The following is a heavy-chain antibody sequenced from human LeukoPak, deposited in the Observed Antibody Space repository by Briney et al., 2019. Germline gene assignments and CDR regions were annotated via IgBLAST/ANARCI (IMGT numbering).Heavy chain of an antibody. CDR3: AKGSDYDSSGFGPPYYFDY. D-gene: IGHD3-22*01. V-gene: IGHV3-7*03. CDR1: GFTFSSYW. Sequence: GGSLRLSCAASGFTFSSYWMSWVRQAPGKGLEWVANMKQDGSEKYYVDSVKGRFTISRDNSKNTLYLQMNSLRAEDTAVYYCAKGSDYDSSGFGPPYYFDYWGQGTLVTVSS. J-gene: IGHJ4*02. CDR2: MKQDGSEK.